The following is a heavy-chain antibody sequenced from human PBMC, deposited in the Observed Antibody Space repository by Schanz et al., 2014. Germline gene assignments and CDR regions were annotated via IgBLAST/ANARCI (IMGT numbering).Heavy chain of an antibody. CDR3: ARVHHYDPSGWGYFDY. Sequence: EQLVESGGGLVKPGGSLRLSCVASGFSFSSYSMNWVRQAPGKGLVWVSVIYSGIGAYYADSVKDRFTVSRDNSKNTVYLQMNRLRAEDTAVYYCARVHHYDPSGWGYFDYWGQGALVTVSS. CDR2: IYSGIGA. D-gene: IGHD3-22*01. CDR1: GFSFSSYS. V-gene: IGHV3-66*01. J-gene: IGHJ4*02.